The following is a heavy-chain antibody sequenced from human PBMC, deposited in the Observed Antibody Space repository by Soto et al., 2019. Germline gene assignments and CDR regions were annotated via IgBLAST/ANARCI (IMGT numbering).Heavy chain of an antibody. CDR1: GFTFSSYG. CDR2: ISYDGSNK. V-gene: IGHV3-30*18. J-gene: IGHJ4*02. CDR3: VKDEDIVVVPSALDY. Sequence: GGSLRLSCAASGFTFSSYGMHWVRQAPGKGLEWVAVISYDGSNKYYADSVKGRFTISRDNSKNTLYLQMNSLTVEDTAVYYCVKDEDIVVVPSALDYWGQGALVTVSS. D-gene: IGHD2-2*01.